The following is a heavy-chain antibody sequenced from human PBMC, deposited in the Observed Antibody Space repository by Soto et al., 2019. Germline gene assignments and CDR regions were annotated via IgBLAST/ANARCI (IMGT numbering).Heavy chain of an antibody. CDR1: GGTFSSYA. J-gene: IGHJ3*02. V-gene: IGHV1-69*06. CDR3: AREYYYDSSGYASDAFDI. D-gene: IGHD3-22*01. CDR2: IIPIFGTA. Sequence: ASVKVSCKASGGTFSSYAISWVRQAPGQGLEWMGGIIPIFGTANYAQKFQGRVTITAGKSTSTAYMELSSLRSEDTAVYYCAREYYYDSSGYASDAFDIWGQGTMVTVSS.